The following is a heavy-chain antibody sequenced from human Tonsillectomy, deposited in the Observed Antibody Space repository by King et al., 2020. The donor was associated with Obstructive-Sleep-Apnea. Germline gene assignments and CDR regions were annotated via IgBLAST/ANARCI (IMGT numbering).Heavy chain of an antibody. CDR2: VYYSGKT. CDR3: AREWSFIAVTGTGGMDV. D-gene: IGHD6-19*01. J-gene: IGHJ6*02. V-gene: IGHV4-61*01. Sequence: VQLQESGPGLVKPSETLSLTCTVSDGSVSSGSFYWNWIRQPPGKGLEWIGYVYYSGKTNYNPSLKSRVTISVDTSKNQFSLNLTSVTAADTAVYYCAREWSFIAVTGTGGMDVWGQGTTVTVSS. CDR1: DGSVSSGSFY.